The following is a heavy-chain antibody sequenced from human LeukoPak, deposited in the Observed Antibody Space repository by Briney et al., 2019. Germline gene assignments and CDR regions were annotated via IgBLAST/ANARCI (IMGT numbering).Heavy chain of an antibody. CDR3: ARTALMYSSSSEFDY. J-gene: IGHJ4*02. CDR1: GYTFTSYY. Sequence: ASVKVSCKASGYTFTSYYMHWVRQAPGQGLEWMGIINPSGGSTSYAQKFQGRVTMTRDTSTSTVYMELSSLRSEDTAVYYCARTALMYSSSSEFDYWGQGTLVTVSS. D-gene: IGHD6-6*01. CDR2: INPSGGST. V-gene: IGHV1-46*01.